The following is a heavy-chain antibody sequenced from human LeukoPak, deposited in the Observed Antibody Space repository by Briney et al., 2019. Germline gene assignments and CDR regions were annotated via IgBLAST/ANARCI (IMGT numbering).Heavy chain of an antibody. CDR1: GGSISSYY. J-gene: IGHJ4*02. D-gene: IGHD3-10*01. CDR3: ARRGPTCYYGSRSYSPPHFDY. Sequence: SETLSLTCIVSGGSISSYYWSWIRQPPGKGLEWIGEINHSGSTNYNPSLKSRVTISVDTSKNQFSLKLSSVTAADTAVYYCARRGPTCYYGSRSYSPPHFDYWGQGTLVTVSS. V-gene: IGHV4-34*01. CDR2: INHSGST.